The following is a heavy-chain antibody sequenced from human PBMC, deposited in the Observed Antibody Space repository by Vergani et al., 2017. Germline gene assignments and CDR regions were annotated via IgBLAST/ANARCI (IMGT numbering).Heavy chain of an antibody. CDR3: ARARSSGRRGYYYGMDV. CDR2: INHSGST. J-gene: IGHJ6*02. V-gene: IGHV4-34*01. CDR1: GGSFSGYY. D-gene: IGHD6-19*01. Sequence: QVQLQQWGAGLLKPSETLSLTCAVYGGSFSGYYWSWIRQPPGKGLEWIGEINHSGSTNYNPSLKSRVTISVDTSKNQFSLKLSSVTAADTAVYYFARARSSGRRGYYYGMDVWGQGTTVTVSS.